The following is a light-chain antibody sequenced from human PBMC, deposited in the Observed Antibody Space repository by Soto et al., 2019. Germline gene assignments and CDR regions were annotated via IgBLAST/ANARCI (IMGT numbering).Light chain of an antibody. CDR1: SSDVGGYNY. Sequence: QSALTQPPSASGSPGQSVTISCTGTSSDVGGYNYVSWYQQRPGKAPKLIIYEVYKRPSGVPDRFSGSKSGNTAALTVSGLQAEDEADYYCSSYVGTNSYVFGTGTKLTVL. CDR2: EVY. CDR3: SSYVGTNSYV. J-gene: IGLJ1*01. V-gene: IGLV2-8*01.